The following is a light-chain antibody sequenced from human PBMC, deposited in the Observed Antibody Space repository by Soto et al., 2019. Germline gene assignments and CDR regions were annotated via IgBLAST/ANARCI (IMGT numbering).Light chain of an antibody. CDR1: QSVSRSY. Sequence: EILLTQSPGALSLSPGERATLSCRASQSVSRSYLAWYQQKHGQAPRLLIYGASSRETGIPDRFSGSGAGTECTLTISRLEPEDVSVYYCQQYGSLPWTFGQGTKVDIK. V-gene: IGKV3-20*01. CDR2: GAS. CDR3: QQYGSLPWT. J-gene: IGKJ1*01.